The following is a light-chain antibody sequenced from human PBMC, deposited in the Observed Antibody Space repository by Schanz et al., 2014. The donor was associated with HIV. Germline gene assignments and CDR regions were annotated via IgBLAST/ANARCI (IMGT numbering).Light chain of an antibody. CDR1: SSSIKTNT. CDR2: ATY. J-gene: IGLJ2*01. Sequence: QSVLTQPPSASGTPGQRVTISCSGSSSSIKTNTVNWFQQLPGTAPKLLIYATYNRPSGVPDRFSGSGSDTSASLAITGLQAGDEADYYCQSSDSSLSAVVFGGGTKLTVL. V-gene: IGLV1-44*01. CDR3: QSSDSSLSAVV.